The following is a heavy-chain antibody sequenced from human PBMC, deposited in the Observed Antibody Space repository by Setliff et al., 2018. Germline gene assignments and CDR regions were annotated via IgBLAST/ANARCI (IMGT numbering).Heavy chain of an antibody. J-gene: IGHJ5*02. CDR1: VFTFSSYE. CDR3: VPGRGS. V-gene: IGHV3-48*03. CDR2: ISGSGSTI. Sequence: PGESLRLSCAAYVFTFSSYEMSWVRQAPGNVLEWIEYISGSGSTIYYADSVRGRFTISRDNAQNTLYLHMNNLRAEDTAVFYCVPGRGSWGQGALVTVSS. D-gene: IGHD6-25*01.